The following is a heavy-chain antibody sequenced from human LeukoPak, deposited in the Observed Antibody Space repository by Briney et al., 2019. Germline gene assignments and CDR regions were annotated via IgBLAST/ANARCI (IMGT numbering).Heavy chain of an antibody. Sequence: GGSLRLSCAASGLTFSSHWMHWVRHAPGKGLVWVSRITNDGSSTTYADSVKGRFTISRDNAKNSLYLQMNSLGAEDTAVYYCAREARGVRYFDYWGQGTLVTVSS. V-gene: IGHV3-74*01. D-gene: IGHD3-10*01. CDR3: AREARGVRYFDY. CDR2: ITNDGSST. CDR1: GLTFSSHW. J-gene: IGHJ4*02.